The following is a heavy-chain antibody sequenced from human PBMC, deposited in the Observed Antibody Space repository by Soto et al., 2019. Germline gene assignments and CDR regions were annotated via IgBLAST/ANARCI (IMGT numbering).Heavy chain of an antibody. CDR2: IKQDGSEK. J-gene: IGHJ6*02. Sequence: GGSLRLSCAASGFTFSSYWMSWVRQAPGKGLEWVANIKQDGSEKYYADSVKGRFTISRDNSKNTLYLQMNSLRAEDTAVYYCARDVIGYQLPKGVYYYYGMDVWGQGTTVTVSS. CDR1: GFTFSSYW. CDR3: ARDVIGYQLPKGVYYYYGMDV. V-gene: IGHV3-7*01. D-gene: IGHD2-2*01.